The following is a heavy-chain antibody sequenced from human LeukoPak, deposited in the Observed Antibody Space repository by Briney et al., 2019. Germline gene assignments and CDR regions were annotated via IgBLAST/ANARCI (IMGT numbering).Heavy chain of an antibody. Sequence: GGSLRLTCAASGFIFSDSSMNWVRQAPGKGLEWVSSSGHGVTYYADSVKGRFTISRDDAKNLLFLQMNNLRAEDTAIYYCARDFTSQNFFDHWGQGTLVTVSS. V-gene: IGHV3-21*01. CDR1: GFIFSDSS. D-gene: IGHD2/OR15-2a*01. J-gene: IGHJ4*01. CDR3: ARDFTSQNFFDH. CDR2: SGHGVT.